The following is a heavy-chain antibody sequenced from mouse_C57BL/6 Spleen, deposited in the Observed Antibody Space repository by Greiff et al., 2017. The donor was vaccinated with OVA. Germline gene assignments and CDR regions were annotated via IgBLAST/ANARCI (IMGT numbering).Heavy chain of an antibody. CDR2: IYPGDGDT. J-gene: IGHJ4*01. CDR3: ARPIGTTTSYAMDY. V-gene: IGHV1-80*01. D-gene: IGHD1-1*01. CDR1: GYAFSSYW. Sequence: VQGVESGAELVKPGASVKISCKASGYAFSSYWMNWVKQRPGKGLEWIGQIYPGDGDTNYNGKFKGKATLTADKSSSTAYMQLSSLTSEDSAVYFCARPIGTTTSYAMDYWGQGTSVTVSS.